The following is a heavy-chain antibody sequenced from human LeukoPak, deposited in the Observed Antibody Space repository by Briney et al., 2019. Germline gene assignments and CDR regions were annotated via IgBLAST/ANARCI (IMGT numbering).Heavy chain of an antibody. CDR2: IYTSGST. J-gene: IGHJ3*02. CDR3: ARDIDYYDSSGYYAAFDI. Sequence: SQTLSLTCTVSGGSISSGSYYWSWIRQPAGKGLEWIGRIYTSGSTNYNPSLKSRVTISVDTSKNQFSLKLSSVTAADTAVYYCARDIDYYDSSGYYAAFDIWGQGTMVTFSS. CDR1: GGSISSGSYY. D-gene: IGHD3-22*01. V-gene: IGHV4-61*02.